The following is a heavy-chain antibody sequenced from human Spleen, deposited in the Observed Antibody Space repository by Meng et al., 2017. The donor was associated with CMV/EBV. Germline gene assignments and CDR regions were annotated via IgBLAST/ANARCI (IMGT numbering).Heavy chain of an antibody. D-gene: IGHD1-1*01. Sequence: SVKVSCKASGGSFSSYTFSWVRQAPGQGLEWMGRIIPALAIANYAQKFQGRVTFTADKSTSTVYMELRSLRSDDTAVYYCARRNFNFYYGMDVWGQGTTVTVSS. CDR2: IIPALAIA. J-gene: IGHJ6*02. CDR1: GGSFSSYT. V-gene: IGHV1-69*02. CDR3: ARRNFNFYYGMDV.